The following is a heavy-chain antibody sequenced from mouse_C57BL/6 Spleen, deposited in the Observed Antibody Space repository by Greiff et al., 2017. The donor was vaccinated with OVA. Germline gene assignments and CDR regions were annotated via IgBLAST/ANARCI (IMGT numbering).Heavy chain of an antibody. V-gene: IGHV1-69*01. Sequence: QVQLQQPGAELVMPGASVKLSCKASGYTFTSYWMHWVKQRPGQGLEWIGEIAPSDSYTNYNQKFKGKSTLTVDKSSSTAYMQLSSLTSEDSAVYYCAVYDLFAYWGQGTLVTVSA. D-gene: IGHD2-3*01. CDR2: IAPSDSYT. CDR1: GYTFTSYW. J-gene: IGHJ3*01. CDR3: AVYDLFAY.